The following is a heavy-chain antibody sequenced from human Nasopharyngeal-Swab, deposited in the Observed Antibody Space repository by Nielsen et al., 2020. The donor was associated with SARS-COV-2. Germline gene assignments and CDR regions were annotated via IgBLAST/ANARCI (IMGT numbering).Heavy chain of an antibody. CDR1: GGSISSSNW. V-gene: IGHV4-4*02. D-gene: IGHD6-19*01. CDR3: ARGFSYSSGWYGGHDAFDI. Sequence: SETLSLTCTVSGGSISSSNWWSCVRQPGGKGLEWIGEIYHSGSTNYNPSLKSRVTISVDKSKNQFSLKLSSVTAADTAVYYCARGFSYSSGWYGGHDAFDIWGQGTMVTVSS. CDR2: IYHSGST. J-gene: IGHJ3*02.